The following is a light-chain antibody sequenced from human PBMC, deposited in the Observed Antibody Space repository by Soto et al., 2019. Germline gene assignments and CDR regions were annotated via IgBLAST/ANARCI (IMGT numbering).Light chain of an antibody. CDR3: QQYGSSPEIS. V-gene: IGKV3-20*01. CDR1: QTISDNY. Sequence: DIVLTQSPGTLSLSPGERATLSCRASQTISDNYLAWYQQKPGQSPRLLICGASIRAPGVPDRFSGSGSETDFTLTISRLEPEDFGFYYCQQYGSSPEISFGPGTKVDIK. CDR2: GAS. J-gene: IGKJ3*01.